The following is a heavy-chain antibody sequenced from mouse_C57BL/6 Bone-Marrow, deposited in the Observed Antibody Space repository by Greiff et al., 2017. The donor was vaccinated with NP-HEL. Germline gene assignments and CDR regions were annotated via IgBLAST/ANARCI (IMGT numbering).Heavy chain of an antibody. J-gene: IGHJ3*01. Sequence: QVQLKESGAELARPGASVKLSCKASGYTFTSYGISWVKQRTGQGLEWIGEIYPRSGNTYYNEKFKGKATLTADKSSSTAYMELRSLTSEDSAVYFCARRTTTGFAYWGQGTLVTVSA. CDR3: ARRTTTGFAY. V-gene: IGHV1-81*01. CDR1: GYTFTSYG. D-gene: IGHD1-1*01. CDR2: IYPRSGNT.